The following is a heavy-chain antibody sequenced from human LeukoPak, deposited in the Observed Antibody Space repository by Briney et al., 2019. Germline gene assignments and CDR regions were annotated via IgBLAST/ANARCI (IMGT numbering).Heavy chain of an antibody. CDR2: ITGNGVTT. CDR3: AKIGGYFDL. Sequence: GWSLRLSCLASGFTVSRKYKIWVRKAPGKGLEWVSAITGNGVTTYYADSVKGRFTISRDNSKNTLYLQMNSLRAEDTAIYYCAKIGGYFDLWGRGSLLTVSS. V-gene: IGHV3-23*01. J-gene: IGHJ2*01. CDR1: GFTVSRKY.